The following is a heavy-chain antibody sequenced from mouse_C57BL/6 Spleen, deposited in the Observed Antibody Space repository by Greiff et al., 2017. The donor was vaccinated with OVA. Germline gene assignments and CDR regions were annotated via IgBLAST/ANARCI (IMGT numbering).Heavy chain of an antibody. CDR1: GYTFTSYW. CDR3: ARVITTVVPYFDY. CDR2: IDPSDSET. V-gene: IGHV1-52*01. J-gene: IGHJ2*01. D-gene: IGHD1-1*01. Sequence: QVQLQQSGAELVRPGSSVKLSCKASGYTFTSYWMHWVKQRPIQGLEWIGNIDPSDSETHYNQKFKDKATLTVDKSSSTAYMQLSSLTSEDSAVYYCARVITTVVPYFDYWGQGTTLTVSS.